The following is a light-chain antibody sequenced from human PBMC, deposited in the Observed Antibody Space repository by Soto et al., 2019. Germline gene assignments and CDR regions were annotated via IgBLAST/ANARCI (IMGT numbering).Light chain of an antibody. Sequence: DVVMTQSPLSLPVTLGQPASISCRSSQSLAYRDGNTYLNWFQQRPGQSPRRLIYKVSNRDSGVPDRFGGSGSGTDFTLKISRVEAEDVGVYYCMQGTHWPPYTFGQGTKLEIK. CDR3: MQGTHWPPYT. CDR1: QSLAYRDGNTY. CDR2: KVS. V-gene: IGKV2-30*01. J-gene: IGKJ2*01.